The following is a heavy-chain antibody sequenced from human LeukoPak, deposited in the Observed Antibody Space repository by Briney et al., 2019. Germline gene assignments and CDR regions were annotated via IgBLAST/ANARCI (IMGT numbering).Heavy chain of an antibody. CDR1: GGSFSGYY. CDR2: INHSGST. V-gene: IGHV4-34*01. D-gene: IGHD3-3*01. CDR3: APYGFWSPGFQH. J-gene: IGHJ1*01. Sequence: SETLSLTCAVYGGSFSGYYWSWIRQPPGKGLEWIGEINHSGSTNYNPSLKSRVTISVDTSKNQFSLKLSSVTAADTAVYYCAPYGFWSPGFQHWGQGTLVTVSS.